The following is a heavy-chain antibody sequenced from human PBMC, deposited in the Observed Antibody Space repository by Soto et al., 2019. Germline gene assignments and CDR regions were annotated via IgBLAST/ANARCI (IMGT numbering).Heavy chain of an antibody. CDR1: GVSISSDNR. CDR2: VYHTGRT. Sequence: QVQLQESGPGLVKPSGTLSLTCTVSGVSISSDNRWNWVRQAPGKGLEWIGYVYHTGRTSYNPSLKSRVSISMDTSKNQFSLNLDSVTAADTAVYFCARDFAYFDSWGQGTLVTVSS. J-gene: IGHJ4*02. V-gene: IGHV4-4*02. CDR3: ARDFAYFDS. D-gene: IGHD3-3*01.